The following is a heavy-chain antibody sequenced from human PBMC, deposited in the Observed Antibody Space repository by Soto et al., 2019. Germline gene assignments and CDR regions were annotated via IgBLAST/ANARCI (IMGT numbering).Heavy chain of an antibody. D-gene: IGHD2-8*02. J-gene: IGHJ4*02. CDR2: INHSGST. Sequence: NRNRQHPGTGLEWIGEINHSGSTNYNPSLKSRVTISVDTSKNQFSLKLTSVTAADTAVYYCARDKITGLFDYWGQRTLVTVSS. V-gene: IGHV4-34*01. CDR3: ARDKITGLFDY.